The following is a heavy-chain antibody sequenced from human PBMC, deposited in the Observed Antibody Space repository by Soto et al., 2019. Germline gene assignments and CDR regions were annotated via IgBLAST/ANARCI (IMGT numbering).Heavy chain of an antibody. V-gene: IGHV1-2*02. CDR2: INPNRGGT. CDR1: GYTFTGYY. Sequence: QVQLVQSGAEVKKPGASVKFSCKASGYTFTGYYMHWVRQAPGQGLEWMGWINPNRGGTNYAQKFQGRVTMTRDTSISTDYMEMSRLRSDDTAVYYCARSSGSYSYYGMDVWGQGTTVTVSS. CDR3: ARSSGSYSYYGMDV. J-gene: IGHJ6*02. D-gene: IGHD1-26*01.